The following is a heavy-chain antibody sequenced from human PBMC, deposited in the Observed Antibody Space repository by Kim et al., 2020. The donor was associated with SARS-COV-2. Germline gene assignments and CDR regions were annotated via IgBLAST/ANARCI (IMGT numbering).Heavy chain of an antibody. CDR1: GYTFTSYA. CDR2: INTNTGNP. V-gene: IGHV7-4-1*02. J-gene: IGHJ5*02. Sequence: ASVKVSCKASGYTFTSYAMNWVRQAPGQGLEWMGWINTNTGNPTYAQGFTGRFVFSLDTSVSTAYLQISSIKAEDTAVYYCARDYPYCSGGSCYDGWFDPWGQGTLVTVSS. CDR3: ARDYPYCSGGSCYDGWFDP. D-gene: IGHD2-15*01.